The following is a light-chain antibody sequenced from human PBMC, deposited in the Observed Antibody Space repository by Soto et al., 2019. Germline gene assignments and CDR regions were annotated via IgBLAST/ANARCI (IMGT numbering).Light chain of an antibody. CDR2: GAS. CDR1: QSVGKNF. Sequence: EIVLTQSPGTLSLSPGERATLSCRASQSVGKNFLAWYQHKPGQAPRFLIYGASSRATGIPDRFSGSGSGTDFTLTISRLEPEDFAVYYCQQYANSPRTFGQGTKVEIK. J-gene: IGKJ1*01. CDR3: QQYANSPRT. V-gene: IGKV3-20*01.